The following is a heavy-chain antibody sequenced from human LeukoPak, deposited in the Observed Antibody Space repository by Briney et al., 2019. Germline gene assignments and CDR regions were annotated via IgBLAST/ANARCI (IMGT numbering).Heavy chain of an antibody. CDR1: SGSFSGYY. J-gene: IGHJ4*02. Sequence: SETLSLTCAVYSGSFSGYYWSWIRQPPGKGLEWIGEINHSGSSNYNPSLKSRVTISLDMSKNQFSLKLTSVTAADTAVYYCATTPRYRKDYYFGYWGQGTLVTVSS. CDR3: ATTPRYRKDYYFGY. CDR2: INHSGSS. D-gene: IGHD1-14*01. V-gene: IGHV4-34*01.